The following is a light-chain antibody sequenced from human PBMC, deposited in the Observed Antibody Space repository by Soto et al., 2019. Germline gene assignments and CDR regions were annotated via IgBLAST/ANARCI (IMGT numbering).Light chain of an antibody. J-gene: IGLJ1*01. Sequence: QSAPAQASAASVTRGQSFTISCTGTKNDISVYDFVSWYQQPPSKAPTLIIHEVVQGPSGDHDRFSGSKSGNTASLTASGLQAANEADYFCRSYACTNAYVDGSATKVTV. CDR3: RSYACTNAYV. CDR2: EVV. V-gene: IGLV2-8*01. CDR1: KNDISVYDF.